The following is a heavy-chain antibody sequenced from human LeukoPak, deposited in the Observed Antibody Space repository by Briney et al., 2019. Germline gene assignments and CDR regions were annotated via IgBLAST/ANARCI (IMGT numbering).Heavy chain of an antibody. J-gene: IGHJ4*02. CDR3: ARGRGWLGYFDY. V-gene: IGHV4-30-2*01. CDR1: GGSISSGGYS. Sequence: PSQTLSLTCAVSGGSISSGGYSWSWIRQPPGKGLEGIGYIYHSGSTYYNPSLKSRVTISVDRSKNQFSLKLSSVTAADTAVYYCARGRGWLGYFDYWGQGTLVTVSS. CDR2: IYHSGST. D-gene: IGHD3-9*01.